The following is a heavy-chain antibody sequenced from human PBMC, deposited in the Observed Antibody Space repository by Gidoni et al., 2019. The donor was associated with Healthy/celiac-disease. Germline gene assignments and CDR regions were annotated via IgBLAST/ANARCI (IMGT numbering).Heavy chain of an antibody. CDR1: GGSISSSSDY. Sequence: QLQLQESGPGLVKPSETLSLTCTVSGGSISSSSDYWGWIRQPPGKGLEWIGSIYYSGSTYYNPSLKSRVTISVDTSKNQFSLKLSSVTAADTAVYYCARYDYVWGSYRSMPGDYYYGMDVWGQGTTVTVSS. CDR3: ARYDYVWGSYRSMPGDYYYGMDV. CDR2: IYYSGST. J-gene: IGHJ6*02. V-gene: IGHV4-39*01. D-gene: IGHD3-16*02.